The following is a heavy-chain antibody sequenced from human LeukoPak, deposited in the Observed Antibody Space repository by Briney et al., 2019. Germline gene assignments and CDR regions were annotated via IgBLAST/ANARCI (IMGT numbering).Heavy chain of an antibody. CDR1: GFTFSSYA. V-gene: IGHV3-23*01. J-gene: IGHJ2*01. Sequence: GGSLRLSCAASGFTFSSYAMSWVRQAPGKGLEWVSAISGSGGGTYFADSVKGRFTISRDNSKNTLFLQMDSLRADDTAVYYCAKAYSQQWLVEYWYFDLWGRGTLVTVSS. CDR3: AKAYSQQWLVEYWYFDL. CDR2: ISGSGGGT. D-gene: IGHD6-19*01.